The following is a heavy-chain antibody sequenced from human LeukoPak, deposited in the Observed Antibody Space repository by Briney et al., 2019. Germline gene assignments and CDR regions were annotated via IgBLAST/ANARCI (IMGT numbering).Heavy chain of an antibody. CDR1: GYTFTSYA. CDR2: INTNTGNP. V-gene: IGHV7-4-1*02. Sequence: GASAKVSCKASGYTFTSYAMNWVRQAPGQGLEWMGWINTNTGNPTYAQGFTGRFVFSLDTSVSTAYLQISSLKAEDTAVYYCAVNYYDSRYAFDIWGQGTMVTVSS. J-gene: IGHJ3*02. CDR3: AVNYYDSRYAFDI. D-gene: IGHD3-22*01.